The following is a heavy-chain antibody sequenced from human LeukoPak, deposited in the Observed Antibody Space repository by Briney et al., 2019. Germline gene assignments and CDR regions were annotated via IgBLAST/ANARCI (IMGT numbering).Heavy chain of an antibody. Sequence: ASVKVSCKASGYTFTSYDINWVRQATGQGLEWMGWMNPNSGNTGYAQKFQGRVTITRNTSISTAYMELSSLRSEDTAVYYCAFRAYYYDSSGYYGDYWGQETLVTVSS. V-gene: IGHV1-8*03. J-gene: IGHJ4*02. CDR2: MNPNSGNT. D-gene: IGHD3-22*01. CDR3: AFRAYYYDSSGYYGDY. CDR1: GYTFTSYD.